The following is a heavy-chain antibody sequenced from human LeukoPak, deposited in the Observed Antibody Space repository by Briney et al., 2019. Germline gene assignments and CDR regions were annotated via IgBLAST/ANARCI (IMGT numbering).Heavy chain of an antibody. CDR3: VRKSVQYYYDSSGYYSYYFDY. D-gene: IGHD3-22*01. CDR1: GFTFSSYG. CDR2: IWYDGSNK. J-gene: IGHJ4*02. V-gene: IGHV3-33*01. Sequence: GESLKISCAASGFTFSSYGMHWVRQAPGKGLEWVAVIWYDGSNKYYADSVKGRFTISRDNSKNTLYLQMNSLRAEDTAVYYCVRKSVQYYYDSSGYYSYYFDYWGQGTLVTVSS.